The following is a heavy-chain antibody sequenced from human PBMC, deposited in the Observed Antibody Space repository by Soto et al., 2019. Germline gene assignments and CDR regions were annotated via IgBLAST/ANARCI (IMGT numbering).Heavy chain of an antibody. V-gene: IGHV3-21*06. CDR1: GFSFSSYT. J-gene: IGHJ5*01. D-gene: IGHD2-15*01. CDR2: ITNRGTHT. CDR3: ARAREVAWFDS. Sequence: EVQLVESGGGLVKPGESLRLSCAASGFSFSSYTMNWVRQAPGKGLQWVSSITNRGTHTYSADSVKGRFTISRDNDKNSLSLQMNNLRAEDTGIYYCARAREVAWFDSWGLGTLVTVTS.